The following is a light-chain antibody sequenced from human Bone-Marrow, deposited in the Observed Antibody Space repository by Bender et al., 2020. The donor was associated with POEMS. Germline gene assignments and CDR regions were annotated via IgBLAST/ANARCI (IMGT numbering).Light chain of an antibody. Sequence: QSVLSQPPSASGNPGQRVTISCSGSSSNIGSNYLYWYQQLPGTAPKLLIYRNNQRPSGVPDRFSGPKSGTSASLAISGLRSEDEADYYCATWDDSLRDWVFGGGTKLTVL. J-gene: IGLJ3*02. V-gene: IGLV1-47*01. CDR2: RNN. CDR3: ATWDDSLRDWV. CDR1: SSNIGSNY.